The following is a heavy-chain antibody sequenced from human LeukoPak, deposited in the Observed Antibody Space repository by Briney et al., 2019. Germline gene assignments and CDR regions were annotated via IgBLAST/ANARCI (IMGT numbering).Heavy chain of an antibody. D-gene: IGHD4-17*01. Sequence: GGSLRLSCAASGFTFSRYAMFWVRQAPGKGLEWVSSISSSSSYIYYADSVKGRFTISRDNAKNSLYLQMNSLRAEDTAVYYCARDLYGDYPWDYWGQGTLVTVSS. V-gene: IGHV3-21*01. CDR1: GFTFSRYA. CDR3: ARDLYGDYPWDY. J-gene: IGHJ4*02. CDR2: ISSSSSYI.